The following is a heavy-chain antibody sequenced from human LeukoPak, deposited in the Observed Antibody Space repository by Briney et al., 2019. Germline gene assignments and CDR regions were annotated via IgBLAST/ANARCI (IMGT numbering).Heavy chain of an antibody. Sequence: GGSLRLSCAASGFTFSSYAMTWVRQAPGKGLEWVSAIKSGGDATYYADSVKGRFTISRDNSKNTLYLQMNSLRAEDTAVYYCAKERYSRYFDYWGQGTLVTVSS. CDR2: IKSGGDAT. CDR3: AKERYSRYFDY. D-gene: IGHD2-15*01. V-gene: IGHV3-23*01. J-gene: IGHJ4*02. CDR1: GFTFSSYA.